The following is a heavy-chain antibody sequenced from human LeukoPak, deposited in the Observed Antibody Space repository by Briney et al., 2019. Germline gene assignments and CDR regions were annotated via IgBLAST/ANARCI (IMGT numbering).Heavy chain of an antibody. CDR2: IKPDGNEQ. Sequence: PGGSLRLSCVTSGFIFSDYWMGWVRQAPGKGPEWVASIKPDGNEQYYVDSVRGRFTISRDNSKDSLFLQMDSLRDDDTAVYYCGRERASAYDYWGQGTLVTVSS. J-gene: IGHJ4*02. CDR1: GFIFSDYW. CDR3: GRERASAYDY. V-gene: IGHV3-7*01.